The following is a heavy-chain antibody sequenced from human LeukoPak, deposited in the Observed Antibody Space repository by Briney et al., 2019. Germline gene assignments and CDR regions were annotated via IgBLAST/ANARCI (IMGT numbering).Heavy chain of an antibody. CDR3: ATLPPWFGELWNHYYYYGMDV. J-gene: IGHJ6*02. CDR1: GFTFSSYA. V-gene: IGHV3-23*01. CDR2: ISGSGGST. D-gene: IGHD3-10*01. Sequence: GGSLRLSCAASGFTFSSYAMSWVRQAPGKGLEWVSAISGSGGSTYYADSVKGRFTISRDNSKNTLYLQMNSLRAEDTAVYYCATLPPWFGELWNHYYYYGMDVWGQGTTVTVSS.